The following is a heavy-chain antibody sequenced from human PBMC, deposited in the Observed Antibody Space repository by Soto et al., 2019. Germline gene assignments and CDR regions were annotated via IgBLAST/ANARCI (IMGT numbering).Heavy chain of an antibody. J-gene: IGHJ5*02. V-gene: IGHV4-30-4*01. CDR2: IYHTGIT. CDR3: ARDQGGMDYDFWSGYTWFDP. D-gene: IGHD3-3*01. CDR1: GGSISSGDYY. Sequence: SETLSLTCIVSGGSISSGDYYWSWIRQPPGKGLEWIGYIYHTGITFYNPSLKSRITISADTSKNQFSLKMRSVTAADTAVYYCARDQGGMDYDFWSGYTWFDPWGQGTLVTVSS.